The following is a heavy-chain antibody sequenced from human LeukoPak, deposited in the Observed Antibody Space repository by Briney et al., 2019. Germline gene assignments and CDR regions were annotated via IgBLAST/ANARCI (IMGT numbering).Heavy chain of an antibody. J-gene: IGHJ3*02. CDR3: ARDPLYYYDSSGYYGHGAFDI. CDR1: GYTFTSYG. D-gene: IGHD3-22*01. Sequence: ASVKVSCKASGYTFTSYGISWVRQAPGQGLEWMGWISAYNGNTNYVQKLQGRVTMTTDTSTSTAYMELRSLRSDDTAVYYCARDPLYYYDSSGYYGHGAFDIWGQGTMVTVSS. V-gene: IGHV1-18*01. CDR2: ISAYNGNT.